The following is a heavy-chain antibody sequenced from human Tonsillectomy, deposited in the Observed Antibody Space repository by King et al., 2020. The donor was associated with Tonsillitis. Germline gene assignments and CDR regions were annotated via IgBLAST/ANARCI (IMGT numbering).Heavy chain of an antibody. CDR3: ATAPVLLWFGDYPGAFDI. J-gene: IGHJ3*02. D-gene: IGHD3-10*01. CDR1: GFTFSRYG. CDR2: ISYDGSDK. V-gene: IGHV3-30*03. Sequence: QVQLVESGGGVVQPGGSLRLSCAASGFTFSRYGMHWVRQAPGKGLEWVAVISYDGSDKYFADSVKGRFTISRDNSKNTLYLQMNSLRAGDTAVYYCATAPVLLWFGDYPGAFDIWGQGTVVTVSS.